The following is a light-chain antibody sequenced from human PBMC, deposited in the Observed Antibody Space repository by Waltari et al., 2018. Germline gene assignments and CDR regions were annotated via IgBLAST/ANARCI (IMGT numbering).Light chain of an antibody. CDR3: QQFKTYPLT. V-gene: IGKV1-9*01. J-gene: IGKJ5*01. CDR1: QDISSY. Sequence: IQLTQSPSSLSASVGDRVTITCRASQDISSYLAWYQQKPGKAPNLLMYAAFPLQSGVPSRFSGSGSGTDFTLTISSLQPEDFATYYCQQFKTYPLTFGQGTRLEIK. CDR2: AAF.